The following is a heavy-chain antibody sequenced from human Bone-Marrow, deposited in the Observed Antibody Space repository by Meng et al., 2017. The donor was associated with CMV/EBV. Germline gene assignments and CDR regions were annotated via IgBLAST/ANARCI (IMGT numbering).Heavy chain of an antibody. D-gene: IGHD6-6*01. Sequence: ASVKVSCKASGYTSTGYYMHWVRQAPGQGLEWMGWISAYNGNTNYAQKLQGRVTMTTDTSTSTAYMELRSLRSDDTAVYYCARGQYSSSPEGLGYWGQGTLVTVSS. CDR1: GYTSTGYY. J-gene: IGHJ4*02. CDR2: ISAYNGNT. V-gene: IGHV1-18*04. CDR3: ARGQYSSSPEGLGY.